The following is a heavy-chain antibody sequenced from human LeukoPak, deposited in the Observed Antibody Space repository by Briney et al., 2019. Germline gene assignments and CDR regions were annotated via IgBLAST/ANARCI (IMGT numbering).Heavy chain of an antibody. CDR3: ARKPYGSGTLSGAWFDP. CDR1: GGSFSGYY. D-gene: IGHD3-10*01. J-gene: IGHJ5*02. V-gene: IGHV4-34*01. CDR2: INHSGST. Sequence: SETLSLTCGVYGGSFSGYYWSWIRQPPGKGLEWIGEINHSGSTNYNPSLKSRATISVDTSKNQFSLKLNSVTAADTAVYYCARKPYGSGTLSGAWFDPWGQGTLVTVSS.